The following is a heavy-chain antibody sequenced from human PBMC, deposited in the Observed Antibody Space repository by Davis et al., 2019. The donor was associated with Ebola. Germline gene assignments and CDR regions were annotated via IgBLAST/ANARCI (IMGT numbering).Heavy chain of an antibody. Sequence: GESLKISCAVSGFTFSSYSMNWVRQAPGKGLEWVSSISSRSTYIYYADSVKGRITASRDNAKNSLYLQMNSLRAEDTAVYYCAREWGIAARPGPIDYWGQGTLVTVSS. D-gene: IGHD6-6*01. CDR2: ISSRSTYI. CDR3: AREWGIAARPGPIDY. CDR1: GFTFSSYS. J-gene: IGHJ4*02. V-gene: IGHV3-21*01.